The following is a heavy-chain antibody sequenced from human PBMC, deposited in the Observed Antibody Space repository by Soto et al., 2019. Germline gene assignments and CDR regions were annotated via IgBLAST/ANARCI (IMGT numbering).Heavy chain of an antibody. CDR2: INHSGST. J-gene: IGHJ4*02. Sequence: QVQLQQWGAGLLKPSETLSLTCAVYGGSFSGYYWSWIRQPPGKGLEWIGEINHSGSTNYNPSLKSRVTISVDTSKNQFSLKLSSVTAADTAVYYCARVDRGDYWGQGTLVTVSS. CDR1: GGSFSGYY. V-gene: IGHV4-34*01. CDR3: ARVDRGDY. D-gene: IGHD3-22*01.